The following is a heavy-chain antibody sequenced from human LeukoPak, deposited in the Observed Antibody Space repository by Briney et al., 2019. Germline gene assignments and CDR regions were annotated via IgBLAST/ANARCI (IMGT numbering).Heavy chain of an antibody. Sequence: GGSLRLSCAASGFTFSSYSMNWVRQAPGKGLEWVSYISSSSSTIYYADSVKGRFTISRDNAKNSLYLQMNSLRVEDTAVYYRARDLSPLRSSSSLGYWGQGILVTVSS. CDR2: ISSSSSTI. J-gene: IGHJ4*02. D-gene: IGHD6-6*01. CDR3: ARDLSPLRSSSSLGY. CDR1: GFTFSSYS. V-gene: IGHV3-48*01.